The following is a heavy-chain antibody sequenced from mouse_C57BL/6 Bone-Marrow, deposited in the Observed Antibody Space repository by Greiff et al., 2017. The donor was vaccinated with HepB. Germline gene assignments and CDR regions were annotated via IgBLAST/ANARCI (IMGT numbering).Heavy chain of an antibody. Sequence: QVQLQQSGAELAKPGASVKLSCKASGYTFTSYWMHWVKQRPGQGLEWIGYINPSSGYTKYNQKFKDKATLTADKSSSKAYMQLSSLTYEDSAVYYCARRLGIYYSGSRRVYFDYWGQGTTLTVSS. CDR2: INPSSGYT. CDR3: ARRLGIYYSGSRRVYFDY. D-gene: IGHD1-1*01. J-gene: IGHJ2*01. V-gene: IGHV1-7*01. CDR1: GYTFTSYW.